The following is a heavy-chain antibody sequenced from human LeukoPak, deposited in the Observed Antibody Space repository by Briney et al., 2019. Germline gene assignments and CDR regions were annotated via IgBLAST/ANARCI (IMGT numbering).Heavy chain of an antibody. Sequence: ASVKVSCKASGYTFTGYYMHWVRQAPGQGLEWMGWINPNSGGTNYAQKFQGWVTMTRDTSISTAYMELSRLRSDDTAVYYCARVDRTGTTYGDYWGQGTLVTVSS. CDR3: ARVDRTGTTYGDY. CDR1: GYTFTGYY. V-gene: IGHV1-2*04. J-gene: IGHJ4*02. CDR2: INPNSGGT. D-gene: IGHD1-7*01.